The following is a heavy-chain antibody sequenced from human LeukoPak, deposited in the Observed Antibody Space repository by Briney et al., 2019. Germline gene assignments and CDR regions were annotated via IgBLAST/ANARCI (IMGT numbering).Heavy chain of an antibody. Sequence: SETLSLTCTVSGGSISSGSYYWSWIRQPAGKGLEWIGRIYTSGSANYNPSLKSRVTISVDTSKNQFSLKLSSVTAADTAVYYCARRSWNGAIDYWGQGTLITVSS. CDR3: ARRSWNGAIDY. CDR1: GGSISSGSYY. V-gene: IGHV4-61*02. CDR2: IYTSGSA. J-gene: IGHJ4*02. D-gene: IGHD1-1*01.